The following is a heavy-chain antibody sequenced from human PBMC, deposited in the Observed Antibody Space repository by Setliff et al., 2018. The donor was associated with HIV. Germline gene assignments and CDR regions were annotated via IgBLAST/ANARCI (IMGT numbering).Heavy chain of an antibody. Sequence: SVKVSCKASGGTFSSYAISWVRQAPGQGLEWMGGIIPILGTTNYAQKFLGRVTMTRNTSISTAYMELRSLRSEDTAVYFCARVTPYCGGDCFDAFDIWGQGTMVTVSS. CDR1: GGTFSSYA. J-gene: IGHJ3*02. D-gene: IGHD2-21*02. CDR3: ARVTPYCGGDCFDAFDI. V-gene: IGHV1-69*05. CDR2: IIPILGTT.